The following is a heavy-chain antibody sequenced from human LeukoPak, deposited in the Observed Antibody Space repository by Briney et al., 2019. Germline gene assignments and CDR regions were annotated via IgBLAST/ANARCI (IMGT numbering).Heavy chain of an antibody. CDR2: LSGGSGRI. J-gene: IGHJ4*02. CDR3: ARDLSGYGAIDH. V-gene: IGHV3-48*01. Sequence: HPGGSLRLSCAASGFTFSDFSMNWVRQAPGKGLEWVSYLSGGSGRIVYADSVKGRFTISRDNAKNFLYLQMNSLRAEDTALYYCARDLSGYGAIDHWGQGTLVTVSS. D-gene: IGHD3-3*01. CDR1: GFTFSDFS.